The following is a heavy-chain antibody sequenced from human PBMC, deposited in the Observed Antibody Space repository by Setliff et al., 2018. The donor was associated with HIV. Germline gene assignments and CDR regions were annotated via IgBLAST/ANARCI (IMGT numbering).Heavy chain of an antibody. CDR3: VRGVQSPPHYSYYYMDV. J-gene: IGHJ6*03. CDR1: RSTFNSHT. Sequence: SVKVSCKASRSTFNSHTINWVRQDPGQGLDWMGRIMPILGVANYAQRFQGKVTITADKSTSTAYMELTSLRFDDTAMYYCVRGVQSPPHYSYYYMDVWGEGTMVTVSS. V-gene: IGHV1-69*02. D-gene: IGHD3-3*01. CDR2: IMPILGVA.